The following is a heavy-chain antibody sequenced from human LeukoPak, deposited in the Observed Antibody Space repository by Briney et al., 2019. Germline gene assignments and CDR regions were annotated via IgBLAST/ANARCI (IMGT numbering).Heavy chain of an antibody. CDR2: IKNDGSEI. D-gene: IGHD4-11*01. V-gene: IGHV3-7*01. CDR3: AKSKSPYPMDYIFDF. J-gene: IGHJ4*02. Sequence: GGSLRLSCAASGFVFRNYFMSWVRQAPGKGLEWVASIKNDGSEIYYVDSVRGRYTISRDNSKNTLYVQMNSLRTDDAAVYYCAKSKSPYPMDYIFDFWGQGTLVTVSS. CDR1: GFVFRNYF.